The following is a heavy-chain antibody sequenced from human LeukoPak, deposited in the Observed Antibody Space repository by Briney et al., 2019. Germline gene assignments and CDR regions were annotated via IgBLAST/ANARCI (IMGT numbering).Heavy chain of an antibody. CDR2: IYFSGST. J-gene: IGHJ4*02. CDR3: GAALREGSIAAAPY. V-gene: IGHV4-39*01. D-gene: IGHD6-25*01. Sequence: SETLSLTCTVSSGSISSSTYYWGWIRQPPGKGLEWIGSIYFSGSTYYNPSLKSRVTISVDTSKNQFSLNLNSVTAADTAVYYCGAALREGSIAAAPYWGQGTLVTVSP. CDR1: SGSISSSTYY.